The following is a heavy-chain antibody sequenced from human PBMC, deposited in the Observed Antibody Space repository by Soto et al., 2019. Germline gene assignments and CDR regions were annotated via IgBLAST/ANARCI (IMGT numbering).Heavy chain of an antibody. CDR1: GFTFSSYA. Sequence: GGSLRLSCAASGFTFSSYAMHWVRQAPGKGLEWVAVISYDGSNKYYADSVKGRFTISRDNSKNTLYLQMNSLRAEDTAVYYCARGNGYSYGYYDYWGQGTLVTVSS. V-gene: IGHV3-30-3*01. D-gene: IGHD5-18*01. CDR2: ISYDGSNK. J-gene: IGHJ4*02. CDR3: ARGNGYSYGYYDY.